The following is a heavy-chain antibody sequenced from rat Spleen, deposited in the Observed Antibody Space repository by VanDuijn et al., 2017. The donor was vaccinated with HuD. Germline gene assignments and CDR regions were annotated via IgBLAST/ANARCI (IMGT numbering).Heavy chain of an antibody. CDR1: GFTFSNSY. CDR2: ISYDGGST. D-gene: IGHD1-2*01. Sequence: EVQLVESGGGLVQPGRSMKLSCAASGFTFSNSYMAWVRQAPTKGLEWVASISYDGGSTYYRDSVKGRFTISRDDAKSTLYLQMNSLRSEDTATYYCATAKIATSTGGFDFWGPGTMVTVSS. V-gene: IGHV5-25*01. CDR3: ATAKIATSTGGFDF. J-gene: IGHJ1*01.